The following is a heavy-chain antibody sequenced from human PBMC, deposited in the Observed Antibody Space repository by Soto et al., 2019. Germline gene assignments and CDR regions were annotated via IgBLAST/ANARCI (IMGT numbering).Heavy chain of an antibody. CDR3: ASILEVGGVIPY. Sequence: QVQLQESGPGLVKPSQTLSLTCTVSGGSISSGGYYWSWIRQHPGKGLEWIGYIYYSGSTYYNPYLKILFTISVDTSKNQFPLKLTSVTAAATAVYYCASILEVGGVIPYWGQGTLVTVSS. V-gene: IGHV4-31*01. CDR1: GGSISSGGYY. D-gene: IGHD3-10*01. J-gene: IGHJ4*02. CDR2: IYYSGST.